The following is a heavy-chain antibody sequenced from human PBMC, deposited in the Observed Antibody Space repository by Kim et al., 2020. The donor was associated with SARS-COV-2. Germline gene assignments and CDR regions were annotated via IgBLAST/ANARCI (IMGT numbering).Heavy chain of an antibody. D-gene: IGHD3-3*01. J-gene: IGHJ4*02. CDR2: ISYDGTNK. CDR3: AKDHGLTIFGVVTEGLADY. Sequence: GGSLRLSCAASGFTFSSYGMHWVRQAPGKGLEWVALISYDGTNKYYADSVKGRFTISRDNSKNTLYLQMNSLRAEDTAVYYCAKDHGLTIFGVVTEGLADYWGQGTLVIVSS. V-gene: IGHV3-30*18. CDR1: GFTFSSYG.